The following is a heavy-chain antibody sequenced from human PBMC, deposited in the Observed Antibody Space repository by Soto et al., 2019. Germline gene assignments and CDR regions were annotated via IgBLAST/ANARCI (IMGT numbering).Heavy chain of an antibody. CDR3: ARVGGVAARTFDY. CDR2: LYYSGNT. V-gene: IGHV4-59*01. CDR1: GGSISPFY. J-gene: IGHJ4*02. Sequence: KASETLSLTCTVSGGSISPFYWSWVRQPPGKGLEWIGYLYYSGNTNHNPSLKSRVTISVDASKNQVSLRLTSVTAADTAVYYCARVGGVAARTFDYWGQGTVVTVSS. D-gene: IGHD2-15*01.